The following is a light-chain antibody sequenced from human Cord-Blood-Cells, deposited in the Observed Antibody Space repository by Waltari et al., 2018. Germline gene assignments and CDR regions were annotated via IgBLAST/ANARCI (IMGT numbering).Light chain of an antibody. Sequence: QSALNQPAYVSGSPGQSITISCTGTSSDVGSYNLVYWYQTHPGKAPKLMIYEGSKRPSVVSNRFSVSKSGNTSSLTISWLQAEDEADYYCCSYAGSSTCVFGGVTKLTVL. CDR3: CSYAGSSTCV. J-gene: IGLJ3*02. CDR2: EGS. CDR1: SSDVGSYNL. V-gene: IGLV2-23*01.